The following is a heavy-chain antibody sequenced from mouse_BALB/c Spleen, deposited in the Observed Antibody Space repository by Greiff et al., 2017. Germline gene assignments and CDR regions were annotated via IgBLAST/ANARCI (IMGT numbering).Heavy chain of an antibody. CDR2: ILPGSGST. D-gene: IGHD1-1*02. CDR1: GYTFSSYW. J-gene: IGHJ4*01. Sequence: QVQLQQSGAELMKPGASVKISCKATGYTFSSYWIEWVKQRPGHGLEWIGEILPGSGSTNYNEKFKGKATFTADTSSNTAYMQLSSLTSEDSAVYYCARLWSYYAMDYWGQGTSVTVSS. V-gene: IGHV1-9*01. CDR3: ARLWSYYAMDY.